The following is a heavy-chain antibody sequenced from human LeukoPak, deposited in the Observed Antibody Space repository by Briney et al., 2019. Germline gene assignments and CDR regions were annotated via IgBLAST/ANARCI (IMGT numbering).Heavy chain of an antibody. V-gene: IGHV1-2*04. D-gene: IGHD3-22*01. CDR1: GYTFTGYY. J-gene: IGHJ6*04. CDR3: ATSTYYYDSSGYPTNSLYYYGRDV. Sequence: ASVKVSCKASGYTFTGYYMHWVRQAPGQGLEWMGWINPNSGGTNYAQKFQGWVTMTRDTSISTAYMELSRLRSDDTAVYYCATSTYYYDSSGYPTNSLYYYGRDVGGKGPTVTVSS. CDR2: INPNSGGT.